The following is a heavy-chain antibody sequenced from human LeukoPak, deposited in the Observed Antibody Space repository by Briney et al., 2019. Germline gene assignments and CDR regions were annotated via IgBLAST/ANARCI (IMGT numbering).Heavy chain of an antibody. CDR3: AKDGKLWHDS. V-gene: IGHV3-23*01. D-gene: IGHD6-19*01. J-gene: IGHJ4*02. CDR1: GFTFSNFA. CDR2: ITGSGANT. Sequence: GGSLRLSCAASGFTFSNFAMSWVRQAPGKGLEWVSVITGSGANTYYTPSMRGRFTISRDNSKNMLYLQVSSLRAEDTAIYYCAKDGKLWHDSWGQGILVTVSS.